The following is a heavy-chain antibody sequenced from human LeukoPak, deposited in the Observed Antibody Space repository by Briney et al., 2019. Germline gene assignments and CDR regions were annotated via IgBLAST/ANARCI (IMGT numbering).Heavy chain of an antibody. Sequence: PSKTLSLTCVVSGYSISSGYYWGWIRQPPGTGLGWIGSIYHSGSTYYNPSLKSRVTISVDTSKNQVSLKLSSVTAADTAVYYCARLGYYYDSSGYYYGAFDIWGQGTMVTVSS. D-gene: IGHD3-22*01. J-gene: IGHJ3*02. CDR3: ARLGYYYDSSGYYYGAFDI. CDR2: IYHSGST. V-gene: IGHV4-38-2*01. CDR1: GYSISSGYY.